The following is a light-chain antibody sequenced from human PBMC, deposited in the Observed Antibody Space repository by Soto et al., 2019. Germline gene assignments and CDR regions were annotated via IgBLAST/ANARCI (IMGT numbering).Light chain of an antibody. J-gene: IGKJ1*01. Sequence: EIVLTQSPGTLSVSPGERATLASRASQSVSSKLAWYQQKPGQAPRLLFYGASTGATGIPARFSGSGSETEFTLSISSLQSEDFAVYYCHQYNNWPGTFGQGTKMEIK. V-gene: IGKV3-15*01. CDR1: QSVSSK. CDR3: HQYNNWPGT. CDR2: GAS.